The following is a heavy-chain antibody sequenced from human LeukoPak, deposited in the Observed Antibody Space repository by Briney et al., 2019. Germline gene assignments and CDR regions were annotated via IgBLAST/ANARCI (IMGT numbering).Heavy chain of an antibody. CDR1: GFTFSSYA. J-gene: IGHJ4*02. CDR2: IKQDGSEK. Sequence: PGGSLRLSCAASGFTFSSYAMSWVRQAPGKGLEWVANIKQDGSEKYYVDSVKGRFTISRDNAKNSLYLQMNSLRAEDTAVYYCVWELGRYYFDYWGQGTLVTVSS. CDR3: VWELGRYYFDY. V-gene: IGHV3-7*01. D-gene: IGHD1-26*01.